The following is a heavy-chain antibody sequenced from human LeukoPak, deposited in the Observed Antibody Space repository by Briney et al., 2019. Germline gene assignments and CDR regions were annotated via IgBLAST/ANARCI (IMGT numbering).Heavy chain of an antibody. CDR3: AKASSGYSYEDAFDI. CDR2: INSDGSST. V-gene: IGHV3-74*01. CDR1: GFTFSSYW. Sequence: GGSLRISCAASGFTFSSYWMHWVRQAPGKGLVWVSRINSDGSSTSYADSVKGRFTISRDNAKNTLYLQMNSLRAEDTAVYYCAKASSGYSYEDAFDIWGQGTMVTVSS. D-gene: IGHD5-18*01. J-gene: IGHJ3*02.